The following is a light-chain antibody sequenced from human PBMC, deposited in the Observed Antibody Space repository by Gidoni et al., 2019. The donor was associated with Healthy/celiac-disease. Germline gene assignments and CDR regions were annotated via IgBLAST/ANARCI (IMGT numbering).Light chain of an antibody. CDR1: SSDVGGYTY. CDR3: SSYPRSSPLV. CDR2: DVS. J-gene: IGLJ2*01. V-gene: IGLV2-14*01. Sequence: QSARTQPASGAGAPGQSITISCTGTSSDVGGYTYVSWYQQHPGKAPNLMIYDVSHRPSVVSTRFSGSKSCTTASLPISGLQADDEADYYCSSYPRSSPLVFGGGTTLTVL.